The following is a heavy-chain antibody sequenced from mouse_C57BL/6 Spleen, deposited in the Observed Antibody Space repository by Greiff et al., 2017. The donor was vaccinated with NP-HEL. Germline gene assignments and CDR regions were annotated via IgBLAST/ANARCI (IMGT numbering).Heavy chain of an antibody. CDR3: ARDSKKDAMDY. CDR2: ISDGGSYT. Sequence: EVKLVESGGGLVKPGGSLKLSCAASGFTFSSYAMSWVRQTPEKRLEWVATISDGGSYTYYPDNVKGRFTISRDNAKNNLYLQMSHLKSEDTAMYYCARDSKKDAMDYWGQGNSVTVSS. J-gene: IGHJ4*01. V-gene: IGHV5-4*01. CDR1: GFTFSSYA.